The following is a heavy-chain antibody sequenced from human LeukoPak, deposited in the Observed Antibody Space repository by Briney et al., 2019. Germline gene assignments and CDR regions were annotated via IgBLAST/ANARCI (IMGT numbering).Heavy chain of an antibody. V-gene: IGHV3-7*03. J-gene: IGHJ4*02. CDR3: ARDNGWSADF. Sequence: PGVSLRLSCAASGFTFSRHWMYWVRQAPGKGLEWVANIKQDGSAKPYVDSVKGRFTISRDNAKNSLFLQMNSLRVEDTAVYYCARDNGWSADFWGQGTLVTVSS. D-gene: IGHD2-15*01. CDR1: GFTFSRHW. CDR2: IKQDGSAK.